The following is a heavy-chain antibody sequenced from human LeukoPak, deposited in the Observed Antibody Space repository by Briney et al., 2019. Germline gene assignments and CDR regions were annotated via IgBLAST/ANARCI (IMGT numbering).Heavy chain of an antibody. CDR1: GYILSSFN. CDR2: INPNGGST. CDR3: ARVDDSTGPSFDY. V-gene: IGHV1-46*01. J-gene: IGHJ4*02. Sequence: ASVKVSCKASGYILSSFNMHWVRQAPGQGLEWMGIINPNGGSTRYAQKFQGRVTMTRDTSRNTVYMELSSLRSEDTAVYYCARVDDSTGPSFDYWGQGTLATVSS. D-gene: IGHD3-22*01.